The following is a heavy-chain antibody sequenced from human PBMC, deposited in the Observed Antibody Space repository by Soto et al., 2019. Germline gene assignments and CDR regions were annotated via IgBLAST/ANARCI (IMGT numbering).Heavy chain of an antibody. J-gene: IGHJ6*02. V-gene: IGHV3-30-3*01. CDR3: AISHIYYYGMDV. Sequence: QVQLVESGGGVVQPGRSLRLSCAASXXXFSSYAMHWVRQAPGKGLEWVAVISYDGSNKYYADSVKGRFTISRDNSKNTLYLQMNSLRAEDTAVYYCAISHIYYYGMDVWGQGTTVTVSS. CDR1: XXXFSSYA. CDR2: ISYDGSNK.